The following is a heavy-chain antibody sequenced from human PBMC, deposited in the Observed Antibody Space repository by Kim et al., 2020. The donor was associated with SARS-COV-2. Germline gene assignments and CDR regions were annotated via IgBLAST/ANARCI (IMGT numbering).Heavy chain of an antibody. CDR1: GFTVSSNY. CDR3: ARREPHYGGNPADAFDI. Sequence: GGSLRLSCAASGFTVSSNYMSWVRQAPGKGLEWVSVIYSGGSTYYADSVKGRFTISRDNSKNTLYLQMNSLRAEDTAVYYCARREPHYGGNPADAFDIWGQGTMVTVSS. CDR2: IYSGGST. J-gene: IGHJ3*02. D-gene: IGHD4-17*01. V-gene: IGHV3-53*01.